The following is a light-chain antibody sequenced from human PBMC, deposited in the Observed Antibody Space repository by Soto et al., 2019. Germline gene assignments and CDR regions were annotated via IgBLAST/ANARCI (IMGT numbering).Light chain of an antibody. CDR1: ESISRH. V-gene: IGKV1-39*01. CDR2: AAS. J-gene: IGKJ5*01. CDR3: QQTYSTLSIT. Sequence: DIQMTQSPSSLSASVGDRVTITCRASESISRHLNWYQQKPGKAPKILIYAASSLQNGVPSRFRGSGSGTDFPLTITNLQPEDFATYYCQQTYSTLSITFGQGTRL.